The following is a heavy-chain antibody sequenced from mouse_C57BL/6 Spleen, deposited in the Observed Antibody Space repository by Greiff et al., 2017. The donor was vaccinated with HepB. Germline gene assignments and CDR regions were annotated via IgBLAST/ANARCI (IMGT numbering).Heavy chain of an antibody. CDR2: ISSGGDYI. D-gene: IGHD2-3*01. CDR3: TRDGVLFDY. CDR1: GFTFSSYA. V-gene: IGHV5-9-1*02. J-gene: IGHJ2*01. Sequence: EVNVVESGEGLVKPGGSLKLSCAASGFTFSSYAMSWVRQTPEKRLEWVAYISSGGDYIYYADTVKGRFTISRDNARNTLYLQMSSLKSEDTAMYYCTRDGVLFDYWGQGTTLTVSS.